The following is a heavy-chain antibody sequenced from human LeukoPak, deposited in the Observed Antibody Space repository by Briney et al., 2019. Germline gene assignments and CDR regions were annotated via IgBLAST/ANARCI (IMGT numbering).Heavy chain of an antibody. V-gene: IGHV2-5*02. D-gene: IGHD6-19*01. J-gene: IGHJ5*02. CDR3: AHNLDVSRDIAVAPFDP. CDR1: GFSLSTSGVG. Sequence: GSGPTLVKPTQTLTLTCTFSGFSLSTSGVGVGWIRQPPGKALEWLALIYWDDDKRYSPSLKSRLTITKDTSKNQVVLTMTNMDPVDTATYYCAHNLDVSRDIAVAPFDPWGQGTLVTASS. CDR2: IYWDDDK.